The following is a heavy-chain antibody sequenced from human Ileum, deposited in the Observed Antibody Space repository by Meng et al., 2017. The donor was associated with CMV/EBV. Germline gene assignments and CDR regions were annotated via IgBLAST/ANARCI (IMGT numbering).Heavy chain of an antibody. CDR2: IYRGDDK. D-gene: IGHD1-26*01. V-gene: IGHV2-5*02. Sequence: QITLKGVGPTLVKPTQTLTLTRTFSGFSLSTSGVGVGWIRQPPGKALEWLALIYRGDDKRYSPSLNSRLTIAKDTSKNEVVLTLTNMGPIDTGTYYCAHFVGGYYPSRPDYWGQGTLVTVFS. J-gene: IGHJ4*02. CDR1: GFSLSTSGVG. CDR3: AHFVGGYYPSRPDY.